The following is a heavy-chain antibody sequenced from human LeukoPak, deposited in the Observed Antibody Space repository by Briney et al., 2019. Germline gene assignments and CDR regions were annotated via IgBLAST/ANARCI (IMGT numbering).Heavy chain of an antibody. J-gene: IGHJ4*02. CDR1: GYTFTRYD. CDR2: MNPNSGNT. D-gene: IGHD3-22*01. Sequence: GASVKVSCKASGYTFTRYDINWVRQATGQGLEWMGWMNPNSGNTGYAQKFQGRVTMTRNTSISTAYMELSSLRSEDTAVYYCARGGDSSGYHYSLPLDYWGQGTLVTVSS. CDR3: ARGGDSSGYHYSLPLDY. V-gene: IGHV1-8*01.